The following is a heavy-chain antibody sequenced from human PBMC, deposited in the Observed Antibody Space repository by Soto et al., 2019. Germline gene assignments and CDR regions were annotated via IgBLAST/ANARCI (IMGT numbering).Heavy chain of an antibody. CDR2: IYYSGST. Sequence: SETLSLTCTVSGGSISSGGYYWSWIRQHPGKGLEWIGYIYYSGSTYYNPSLKSRVTISVDTSKNQFSLKLSSVTAADTAVYYCARDPYCSGGSCGVGYWGQGTLVTVSS. CDR3: ARDPYCSGGSCGVGY. D-gene: IGHD2-15*01. J-gene: IGHJ4*02. V-gene: IGHV4-31*03. CDR1: GGSISSGGYY.